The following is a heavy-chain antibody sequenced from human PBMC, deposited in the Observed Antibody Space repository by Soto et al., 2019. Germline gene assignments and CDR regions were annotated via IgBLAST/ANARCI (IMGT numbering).Heavy chain of an antibody. CDR3: ASYDIGVDGLYFDY. CDR2: IIPILGIA. Sequence: QVQLVQSGAEVKKPGSSVKVSCKASGGTFSSYTISWVRQAPGQGLEWMGRIIPILGIANYAQKFQGRVTITADKRSSTADMEMSSLRSEDRAVYYCASYDIGVDGLYFDYWGQGTLVTVSS. V-gene: IGHV1-69*02. J-gene: IGHJ4*02. CDR1: GGTFSSYT. D-gene: IGHD2-2*01.